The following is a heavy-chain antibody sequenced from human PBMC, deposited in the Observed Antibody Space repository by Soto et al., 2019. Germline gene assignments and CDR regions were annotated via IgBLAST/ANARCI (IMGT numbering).Heavy chain of an antibody. J-gene: IGHJ3*02. D-gene: IGHD3-10*01. CDR3: ARRDYYGSGTDDAFDI. V-gene: IGHV1-8*01. CDR2: MNPNSGNT. Sequence: ASVKVSCKASGYTFTSYDINWVRQATGQGLERMGWMNPNSGNTGYAQKFQGRVTMTRNTSISTAYMELSSLRSEDTAVYYCARRDYYGSGTDDAFDIWGQGTMVTVSS. CDR1: GYTFTSYD.